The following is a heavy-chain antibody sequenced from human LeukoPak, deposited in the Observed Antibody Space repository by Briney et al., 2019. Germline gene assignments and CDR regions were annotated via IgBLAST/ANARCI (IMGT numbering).Heavy chain of an antibody. D-gene: IGHD3-3*01. J-gene: IGHJ5*02. Sequence: GGSLRLSCAASGFTFSSYAMSWVRQAPGKGLEWVSAISGSGGSTYYADSVKGRFTISRDNSKNTLYLQMNSLRAEDTAVYYCAKDGIPILEWLSRSTGFDPWGQGTLVTVSS. CDR3: AKDGIPILEWLSRSTGFDP. V-gene: IGHV3-23*01. CDR2: ISGSGGST. CDR1: GFTFSSYA.